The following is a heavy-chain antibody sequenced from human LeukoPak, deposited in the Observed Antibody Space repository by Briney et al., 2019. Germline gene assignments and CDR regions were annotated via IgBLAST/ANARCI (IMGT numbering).Heavy chain of an antibody. CDR2: IYYSGST. Sequence: SETLSLTCTVSGGSISSHYWSWIRQPPGRGLEWIGYIYYSGSTNYNPSLKSRVTISVDTSKNQFSLKLSSVTAADTAVYYCARVIVATNYYYYGMDVWGQGTTVTVSS. D-gene: IGHD5-12*01. CDR1: GGSISSHY. J-gene: IGHJ6*02. V-gene: IGHV4-59*11. CDR3: ARVIVATNYYYYGMDV.